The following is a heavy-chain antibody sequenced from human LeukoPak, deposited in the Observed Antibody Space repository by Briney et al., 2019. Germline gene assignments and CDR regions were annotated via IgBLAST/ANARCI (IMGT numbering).Heavy chain of an antibody. CDR3: TRGGPPSKVGNF. D-gene: IGHD2-15*01. J-gene: IGHJ4*02. CDR2: LQFRGTH. V-gene: IGHV4-39*01. Sequence: SETLTLTCTVSDDSISTNSYYWSWIRQPRGKGLECIGTLQFRGTHYYSPSLNIRISISVQTSRKPFCLKLRSVTATDTAVYYCTRGGPPSKVGNFWGQGTLVTVSS. CDR1: DDSISTNSYY.